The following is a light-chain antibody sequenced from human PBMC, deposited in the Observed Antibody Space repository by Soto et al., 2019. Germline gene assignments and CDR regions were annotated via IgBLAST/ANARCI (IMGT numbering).Light chain of an antibody. J-gene: IGLJ2*01. Sequence: QSALTQPPSVSGTPGQRVSISCSEDTPPFPNNYVHWYQQVQGAAPKLLIYRSDQRPSGVPERFSGSKPGTSPSLTISGLRPEDEAQYYCAAYTGNWNGPVFGGGTKLTVL. CDR2: RSD. CDR3: AAYTGNWNGPV. V-gene: IGLV1-47*01. CDR1: TPPFPNNY.